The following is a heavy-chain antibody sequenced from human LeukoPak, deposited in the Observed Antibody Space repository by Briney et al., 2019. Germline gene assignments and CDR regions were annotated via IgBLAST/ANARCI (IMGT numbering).Heavy chain of an antibody. V-gene: IGHV4-59*01. CDR1: GGSISSDY. Sequence: SETLSLTCSVSGGSISSDYWAWTRQPPGKGLEWIGYMYYTGSTNYNPSLKSRVTISLATSKNQFSLKLSSVTAADTAVYYCARVSVVYGMDVWGRGTTVTVSS. J-gene: IGHJ6*02. CDR2: MYYTGST. CDR3: ARVSVVYGMDV.